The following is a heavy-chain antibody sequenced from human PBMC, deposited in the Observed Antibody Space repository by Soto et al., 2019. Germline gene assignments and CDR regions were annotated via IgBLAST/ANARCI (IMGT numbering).Heavy chain of an antibody. J-gene: IGHJ4*02. CDR1: GFTFDDYA. CDR2: ISWNSGSI. Sequence: GGSLRLSCAASGFTFDDYAMHWVRQAPGKGLEWVSGISWNSGSIGYADSVKGRFTISRDNAKNSLYLQMNSLRAEDTALYYCAKDVGGYDPFLSLDYWGQGTLVTVSS. D-gene: IGHD5-12*01. V-gene: IGHV3-9*01. CDR3: AKDVGGYDPFLSLDY.